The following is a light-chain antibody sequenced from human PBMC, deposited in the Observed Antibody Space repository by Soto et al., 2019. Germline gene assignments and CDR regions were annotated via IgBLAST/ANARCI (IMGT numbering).Light chain of an antibody. CDR1: NSYVGAYSY. V-gene: IGLV2-14*03. CDR3: SSYTAFTTYV. Sequence: QSALTQPASVSGSPGQSITISCTGTNSYVGAYSYVSWYQQYPGKAPKLLIYDVGARPSGISDRFSGSKSGNTASLTISGLQAEDEADYYCSSYTAFTTYVFGSGTKLTVL. CDR2: DVG. J-gene: IGLJ1*01.